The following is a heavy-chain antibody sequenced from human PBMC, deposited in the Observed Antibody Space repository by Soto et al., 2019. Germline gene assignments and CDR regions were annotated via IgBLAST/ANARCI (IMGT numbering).Heavy chain of an antibody. CDR1: GYTFTSYG. D-gene: IGHD3-9*01. CDR2: ISAYNGNT. J-gene: IGHJ5*02. CDR3: AVVYDILTGPWFDP. V-gene: IGHV1-18*04. Sequence: ASVKVSCKASGYTFTSYGISWVRQAPGQGLEWMGWISAYNGNTNYAQKLQGRVTMTTDTSTSTAYMELRSLRSDDTAVYYCAVVYDILTGPWFDPWGQGTLVTVSS.